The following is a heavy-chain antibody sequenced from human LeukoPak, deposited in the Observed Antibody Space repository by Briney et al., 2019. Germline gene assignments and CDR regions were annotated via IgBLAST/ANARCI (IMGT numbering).Heavy chain of an antibody. J-gene: IGHJ6*02. D-gene: IGHD6-13*01. CDR1: GYSFTSYW. CDR2: IYPGDSDT. Sequence: ESLKISCKGSGYSFTSYWIGWVRQMPGKGLEWMGIIYPGDSDTRYSPSFQGQVTISADKSISTAYLQWSSLKASDTALYYCARTPAGDYYYYGMDVWGQGTTVTVSS. V-gene: IGHV5-51*01. CDR3: ARTPAGDYYYYGMDV.